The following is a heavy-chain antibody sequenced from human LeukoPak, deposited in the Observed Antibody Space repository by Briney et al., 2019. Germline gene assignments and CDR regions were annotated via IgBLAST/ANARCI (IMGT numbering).Heavy chain of an antibody. CDR1: GNSISSGDNY. CDR2: IYTSGST. J-gene: IGHJ5*02. Sequence: SQTLSLTCTVSGNSISSGDNYWSWIRQPAGKGLEWIGRIYTSGSTNYDPSLKSRVTISGDTSKNQFSLKLSSVTAADTAVYYCARVCSEYSSSWFTSRDWFDPWGQGTLVTVSS. D-gene: IGHD6-13*01. V-gene: IGHV4-61*02. CDR3: ARVCSEYSSSWFTSRDWFDP.